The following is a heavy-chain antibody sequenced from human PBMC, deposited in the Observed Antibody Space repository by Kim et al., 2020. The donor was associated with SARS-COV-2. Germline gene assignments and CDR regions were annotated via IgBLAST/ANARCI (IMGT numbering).Heavy chain of an antibody. D-gene: IGHD3-16*01. CDR2: ISWNGGSI. CDR3: AKDSYDYVWGSDSEAH. V-gene: IGHV3-9*01. Sequence: GGSLRLSCAASGFTFGDYAMHWVRQAPGKGLEWVSGISWNGGSIGYADSVKGRFTISRDNAKNSLYLQMNSLRAEDTALYYCAKDSYDYVWGSDSEAHGGQDTLVTVSS. J-gene: IGHJ1*01. CDR1: GFTFGDYA.